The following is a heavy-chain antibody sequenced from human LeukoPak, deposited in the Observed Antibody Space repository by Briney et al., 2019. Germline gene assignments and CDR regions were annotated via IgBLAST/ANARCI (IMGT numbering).Heavy chain of an antibody. V-gene: IGHV3-23*01. CDR3: AKDSSPIYALWFGESYYFDY. Sequence: GGSLRLSCAASGFTFSSYAMSWVRQAPGKGLEWVSAISGSGGSTYYADSVKGRFTISRGNPKNTLYLQMNSLRAEDTAVYYCAKDSSPIYALWFGESYYFDYWGQGTLVTVSS. D-gene: IGHD3-10*01. CDR1: GFTFSSYA. CDR2: ISGSGGST. J-gene: IGHJ4*02.